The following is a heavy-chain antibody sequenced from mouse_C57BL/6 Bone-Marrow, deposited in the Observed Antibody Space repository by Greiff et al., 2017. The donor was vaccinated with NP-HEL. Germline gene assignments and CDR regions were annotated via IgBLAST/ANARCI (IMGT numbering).Heavy chain of an antibody. D-gene: IGHD1-1*01. Sequence: DVKLQESGPELVKPGASVKISCKASGYSFTGYYMNWVKQSPEKSLEWIGEINPSTGGTTYNQKFKAKATLTVDKSSSTAYMQLKSLTSEDSAVYYCARGGTTVVARAMDYWGQGTSVTVSS. CDR1: GYSFTGYY. V-gene: IGHV1-42*01. CDR2: INPSTGGT. J-gene: IGHJ4*01. CDR3: ARGGTTVVARAMDY.